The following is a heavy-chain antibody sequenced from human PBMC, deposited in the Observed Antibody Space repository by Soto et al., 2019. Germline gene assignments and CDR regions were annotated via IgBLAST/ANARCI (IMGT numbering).Heavy chain of an antibody. CDR1: GFTFSSYG. V-gene: IGHV3-23*04. J-gene: IGHJ5*02. CDR2: ISGSGGST. D-gene: IGHD5-12*01. Sequence: VQLVESGGGVVQPGRSLRLSCAASGFTFSSYGMHWVRQAPGKGLEWVAVISGSGGSTYYADSVKGRFTISRDNSKNTLYLQMNSLRAEDTAVYYCANLYSGYHNWFDPCGQGTLVTVSS. CDR3: ANLYSGYHNWFDP.